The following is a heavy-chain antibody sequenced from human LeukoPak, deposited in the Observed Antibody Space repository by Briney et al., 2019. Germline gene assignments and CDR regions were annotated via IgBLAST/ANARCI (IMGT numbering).Heavy chain of an antibody. J-gene: IGHJ4*02. D-gene: IGHD3-10*02. CDR1: GYSISSGYYY. V-gene: IGHV4-38-2*02. CDR2: IYHSGST. CDR3: ARVGITTIGDY. Sequence: SETLSLTCTVSGYSISSGYYYWGWIRQPPGKGLEWIGSIYHSGSTYYNPSLKSRVTISVGTSKNQFSLNLSSVTAADTAVYYCARVGITTIGDYWGQGTLVTVSS.